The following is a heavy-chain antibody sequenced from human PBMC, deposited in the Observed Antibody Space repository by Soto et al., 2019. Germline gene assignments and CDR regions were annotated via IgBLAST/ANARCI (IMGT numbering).Heavy chain of an antibody. CDR3: ARAPYYYDSSGYYLYYFDY. Sequence: SETLSLTCTVSGASITTFHWSWIRQPPGKGLEWIGEINHSGSTSYNPSLKSRVTISVDTSKNQFSLKLSSVTAADTAVYYCARAPYYYDSSGYYLYYFDYWGQGTLVTVSS. J-gene: IGHJ4*02. V-gene: IGHV4-34*01. CDR2: INHSGST. D-gene: IGHD3-22*01. CDR1: GASITTFH.